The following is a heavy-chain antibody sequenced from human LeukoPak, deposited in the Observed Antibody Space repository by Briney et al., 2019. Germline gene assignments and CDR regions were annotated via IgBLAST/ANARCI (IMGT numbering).Heavy chain of an antibody. Sequence: GGSLRLSCAASGFTFSSYAMHWVRQAPGKGLEWISYISRTDTTMYYADSVKGRFSISRDNAKNSLYLQMNSLRAEDTAVYYCARIVYYYTSGKGWFDSWGQGTLVTVSS. CDR1: GFTFSSYA. CDR3: ARIVYYYTSGKGWFDS. J-gene: IGHJ5*01. V-gene: IGHV3-48*04. D-gene: IGHD3-10*01. CDR2: ISRTDTTM.